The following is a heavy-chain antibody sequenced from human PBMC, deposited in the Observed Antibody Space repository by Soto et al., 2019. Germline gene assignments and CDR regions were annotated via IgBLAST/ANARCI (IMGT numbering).Heavy chain of an antibody. CDR2: ISAYNGNT. D-gene: IGHD4-17*01. Sequence: QVQLVQSGAEVKKPGASVKVSCKASGYTFTSYGISWVRQAPGQGLEWMGWISAYNGNTNYAQKLQGRVTMTTDTSTSTDYMEMRSLRSDDTAVYDCARDQVSPGDYGGFDYWGQGTLVTVSS. V-gene: IGHV1-18*01. J-gene: IGHJ4*02. CDR1: GYTFTSYG. CDR3: ARDQVSPGDYGGFDY.